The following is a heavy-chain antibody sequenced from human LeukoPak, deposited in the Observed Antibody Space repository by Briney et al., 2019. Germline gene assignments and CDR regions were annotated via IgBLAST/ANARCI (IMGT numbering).Heavy chain of an antibody. V-gene: IGHV4-59*01. Sequence: SETLSLTCTVSGGSISSYYWSWIRQPPGKGLEWIGYIYYSGSTNYNPSLKSRVTISVDTSKNQFSLKLSSVTAADTAVYYCARSYNRYFDYWGQGTLVTVSS. CDR1: GGSISSYY. CDR2: IYYSGST. CDR3: ARSYNRYFDY. D-gene: IGHD1-1*01. J-gene: IGHJ4*02.